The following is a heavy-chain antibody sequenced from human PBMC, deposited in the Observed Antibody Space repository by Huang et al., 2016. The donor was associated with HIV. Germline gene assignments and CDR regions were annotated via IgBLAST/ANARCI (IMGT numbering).Heavy chain of an antibody. CDR2: INHSGRT. CDR3: ARERLSTGGHYYSYYHMDV. Sequence: QVQLQQWGAGLLKPSETLSLTCAVYGASFSDYYWSWIRQPPGKGLEWIGEINHSGRTNYDPALNSRVTMSVDTSKTQFSLKLSSVTAADTAVYYCARERLSTGGHYYSYYHMDVWGKGTTVSVSS. D-gene: IGHD2-15*01. V-gene: IGHV4-34*01. CDR1: GASFSDYY. J-gene: IGHJ6*03.